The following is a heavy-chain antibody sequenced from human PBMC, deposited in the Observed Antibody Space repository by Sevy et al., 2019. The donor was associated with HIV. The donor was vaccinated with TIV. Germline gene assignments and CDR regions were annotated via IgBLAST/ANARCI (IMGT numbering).Heavy chain of an antibody. J-gene: IGHJ3*02. CDR1: GFTFSSYP. Sequence: GGSLRLSCAASGFTFSSYPMRWVRQAPGKGLEWVSSISGLSNYIYYADSVKGRFSITRDSTKNSVYLQMNSLRGEDTAVFYCARAVPATDAFDIWGQGTLVTVSS. D-gene: IGHD6-19*01. V-gene: IGHV3-21*01. CDR3: ARAVPATDAFDI. CDR2: ISGLSNYI.